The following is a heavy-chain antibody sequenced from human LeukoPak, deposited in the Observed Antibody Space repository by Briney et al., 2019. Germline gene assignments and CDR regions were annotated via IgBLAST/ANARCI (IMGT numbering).Heavy chain of an antibody. D-gene: IGHD2-2*01. CDR2: ISSSGSTI. V-gene: IGHV3-11*04. J-gene: IGHJ4*02. Sequence: PGGSLRLSCAASGFTFTGYYMSWIRQAPGKGLEWVALISSSGSTIYYADYVKGRFTISRDNAKSSLYLQMNSLRAEDTAVYYGARIGHCSSTSCYAAGEYYFAYWGQGTRVTVSS. CDR3: ARIGHCSSTSCYAAGEYYFAY. CDR1: GFTFTGYY.